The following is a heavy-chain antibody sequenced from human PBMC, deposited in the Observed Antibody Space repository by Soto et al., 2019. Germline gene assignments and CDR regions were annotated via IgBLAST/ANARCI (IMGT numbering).Heavy chain of an antibody. CDR3: VRDAPIGSVFSGYDAIDS. CDR1: GGTFSTST. J-gene: IGHJ4*02. D-gene: IGHD5-12*01. Sequence: EASVKVSCKASGGTFSTSTFTWVRQAPGQGLEWMGRIIPIFGTGDYAPKFQGRVLITADKSTSTVYMELSGLKAEDTAVFFCVRDAPIGSVFSGYDAIDSWGQGTLVTVSS. CDR2: IIPIFGTG. V-gene: IGHV1-69*08.